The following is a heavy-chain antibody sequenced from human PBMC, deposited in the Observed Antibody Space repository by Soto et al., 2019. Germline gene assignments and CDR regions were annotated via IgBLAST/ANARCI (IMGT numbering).Heavy chain of an antibody. CDR2: IYYSGST. J-gene: IGHJ4*02. Sequence: QLQLQESGPGLVKPSETLSLTCTVSGSSISSSSYYWGWIRQPPGKGLEWIGSIYYSGSTYYNPSLNSRVTISVDTSKNQFSLKLSSVTAADTAVYYCARHTPAISISDHWGQGTLVTVSS. V-gene: IGHV4-39*01. CDR3: ARHTPAISISDH. CDR1: GSSISSSSYY. D-gene: IGHD2-15*01.